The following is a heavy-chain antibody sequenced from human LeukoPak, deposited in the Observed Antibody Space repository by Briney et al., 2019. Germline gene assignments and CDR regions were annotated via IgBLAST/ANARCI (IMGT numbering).Heavy chain of an antibody. CDR3: AKWEIVGATTFDY. CDR1: GFTFSSYA. CDR2: ISGSGGST. V-gene: IGHV3-23*01. D-gene: IGHD1-26*01. Sequence: GGSLRLSCAASGFTFSSYAMSWVRQAPGKGLEWVSAISGSGGSTYYADSVKGRFTISRDNSKSTLYLQINSLRAEDTAVYYCAKWEIVGATTFDYWGQGTLVTVSP. J-gene: IGHJ4*02.